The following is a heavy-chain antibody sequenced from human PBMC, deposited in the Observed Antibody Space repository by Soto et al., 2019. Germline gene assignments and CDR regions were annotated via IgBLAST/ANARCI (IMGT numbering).Heavy chain of an antibody. CDR2: IVASGGIT. V-gene: IGHV3-23*01. CDR1: GFTFSSYP. Sequence: EVQLLESGGGLAQPGGYLRLYCAASGFTFSSYPMSWVRQAPGQGLEWVSGIVASGGITYYADSVKGRFTISRDNSKNTPSLKMNSLRAEDTAVYYCAKNSAATIRVGYDYWGQGTLVTVSS. D-gene: IGHD5-12*01. CDR3: AKNSAATIRVGYDY. J-gene: IGHJ4*02.